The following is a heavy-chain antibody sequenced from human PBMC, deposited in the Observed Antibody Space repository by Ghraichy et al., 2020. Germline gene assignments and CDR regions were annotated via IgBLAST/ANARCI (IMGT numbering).Heavy chain of an antibody. Sequence: GGSLRLSCVASGFTFSSSAMSWVRQAPGKGLEWVSDISGSGHSTYYADSVKGRFTISRDNSKNTLYLQMNSLRAEDTAVYYCAKVHYYGSGTYPSDFDYWGQGTLVTVSS. CDR3: AKVHYYGSGTYPSDFDY. CDR2: ISGSGHST. CDR1: GFTFSSSA. V-gene: IGHV3-23*01. J-gene: IGHJ4*02. D-gene: IGHD3-10*01.